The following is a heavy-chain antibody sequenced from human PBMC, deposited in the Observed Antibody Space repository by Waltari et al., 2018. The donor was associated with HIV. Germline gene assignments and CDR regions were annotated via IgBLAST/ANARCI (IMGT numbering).Heavy chain of an antibody. Sequence: QLVESGGGLVQTGGSLRLSCTASGFSFSRHWMSWVRQAPGKGLEWVANIKEDGSERNYVDSVRGRFTISRDNAKNSVYLQMKSLRVEDTAVYFCARENDFGTIFLNYYYGMDVWG. CDR1: GFSFSRHW. V-gene: IGHV3-7*01. CDR3: ARENDFGTIFLNYYYGMDV. D-gene: IGHD1-1*01. CDR2: IKEDGSER. J-gene: IGHJ6*02.